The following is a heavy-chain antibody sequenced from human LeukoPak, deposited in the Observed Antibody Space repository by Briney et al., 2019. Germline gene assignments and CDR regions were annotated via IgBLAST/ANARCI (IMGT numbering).Heavy chain of an antibody. D-gene: IGHD6-19*01. V-gene: IGHV4-59*13. CDR1: GASISTYY. CDR2: IFYSGNT. Sequence: SETLSLTCTVSGASISTYYWSWIRQPPGQGLEWIGNIFYSGNTNYNPSLKSRVTMSVDTSKNQFSLKLSSVTAADTAVYYCAGTREGSGWPFDYWGQGTLVTVSS. CDR3: AGTREGSGWPFDY. J-gene: IGHJ4*02.